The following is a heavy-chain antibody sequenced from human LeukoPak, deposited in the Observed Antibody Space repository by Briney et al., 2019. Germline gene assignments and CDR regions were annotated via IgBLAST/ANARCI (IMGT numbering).Heavy chain of an antibody. V-gene: IGHV1-2*02. J-gene: IGHJ6*03. CDR3: ARGVVYYYGSGRGPGYYYYMDV. CDR1: GYTFTSYY. CDR2: INPNSGGT. Sequence: GASVKVSCKASGYTFTSYYMHWVRQAPGQGLEWMGWINPNSGGTNYAQKFQGRVTMTRDTSISTAYMELSRLRSDDTAVYYCARGVVYYYGSGRGPGYYYYMDVWGKGTTVTVSS. D-gene: IGHD3-10*01.